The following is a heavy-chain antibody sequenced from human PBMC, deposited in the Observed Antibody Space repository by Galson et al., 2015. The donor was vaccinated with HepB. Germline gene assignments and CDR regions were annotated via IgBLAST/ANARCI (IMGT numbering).Heavy chain of an antibody. D-gene: IGHD2-2*01. CDR3: AKDSGGIVVVPAARYDY. Sequence: SLRLSCAASGFTFSSYGMHWVRQAPGKGLEWVAVISYDGSNKYYADSVKGRFTISRDNSKNTLYLQMNSLRAEDTAVYYCAKDSGGIVVVPAARYDYWGQGTLVTVSS. J-gene: IGHJ4*02. CDR1: GFTFSSYG. V-gene: IGHV3-30*18. CDR2: ISYDGSNK.